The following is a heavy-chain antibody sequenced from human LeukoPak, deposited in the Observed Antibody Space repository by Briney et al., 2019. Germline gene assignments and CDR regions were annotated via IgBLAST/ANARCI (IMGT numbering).Heavy chain of an antibody. CDR2: IHSGGTI. Sequence: GGSLRLSCAASGFTVSDYYMSWVRQAPGKGLEWVSLIHSGGTIYYTDSVKGRFTISRDNSKNTLYLQMNSLTIGDTAVYYCAFGRYPFDYWGQGTLVTVSS. CDR3: AFGRYPFDY. D-gene: IGHD3-16*02. V-gene: IGHV3-66*01. J-gene: IGHJ4*02. CDR1: GFTVSDYY.